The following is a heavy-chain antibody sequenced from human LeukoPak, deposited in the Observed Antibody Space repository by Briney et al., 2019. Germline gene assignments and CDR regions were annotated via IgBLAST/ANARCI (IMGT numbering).Heavy chain of an antibody. Sequence: PSETLSLTCTVSGGSISSYYWSLIRQPAGKGLEWIGRIYTSGSTNYNPSLKSRVTMSVDTSKNQFSLKLSSVTAADTAVYYCARDRRIFRSPFTVTTLAAFDIWGQGTMVTVSS. V-gene: IGHV4-4*07. CDR2: IYTSGST. J-gene: IGHJ3*02. D-gene: IGHD4-11*01. CDR3: ARDRRIFRSPFTVTTLAAFDI. CDR1: GGSISSYY.